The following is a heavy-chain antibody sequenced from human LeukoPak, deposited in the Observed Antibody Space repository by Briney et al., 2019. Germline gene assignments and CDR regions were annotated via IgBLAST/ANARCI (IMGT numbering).Heavy chain of an antibody. D-gene: IGHD5-18*01. CDR1: GGSISNYY. CDR3: ARGQKYSYGYTVTELGSGYFDY. V-gene: IGHV4-59*12. CDR2: IYYSRRT. Sequence: SETLSLTCTVSGGSISNYYWSWIWQPPGKGLEWIGYIYYSRRTRYNPSLKSPVTISVDTSKNQFSLRLNSVTAADTAVYFCARGQKYSYGYTVTELGSGYFDYWGQGTLVTVSS. J-gene: IGHJ4*02.